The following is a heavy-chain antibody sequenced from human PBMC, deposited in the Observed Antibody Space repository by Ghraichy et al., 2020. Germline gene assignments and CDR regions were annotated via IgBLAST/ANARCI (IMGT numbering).Heavy chain of an antibody. CDR3: TTAPYCSGGSCSSFDY. V-gene: IGHV3-15*01. Sequence: GGSLRLSCAASGFTFSNAWMSWVRQAPGKGLEWVGRIKSKTDGGTTDYAAPVKGRFTISRDDSKNTLYLQMNSLKTEDTDVYYCTTAPYCSGGSCSSFDYWGQGTLVTVSS. D-gene: IGHD2-15*01. CDR1: GFTFSNAW. J-gene: IGHJ4*02. CDR2: IKSKTDGGTT.